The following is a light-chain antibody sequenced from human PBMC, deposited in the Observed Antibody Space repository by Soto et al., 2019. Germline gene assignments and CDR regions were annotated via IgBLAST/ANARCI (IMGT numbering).Light chain of an antibody. J-gene: IGKJ1*01. CDR3: QQRSNWPWT. CDR2: EAS. Sequence: EIVLTQSPATLFLSPGERATLSCRASESVSTFLAWYQQKPGQAPRLLIYEASSRATGIPARFSGGGSGTVFTLTISRLEPEDFAVYYCQQRSNWPWTFGQGTKVDIK. V-gene: IGKV3-11*01. CDR1: ESVSTF.